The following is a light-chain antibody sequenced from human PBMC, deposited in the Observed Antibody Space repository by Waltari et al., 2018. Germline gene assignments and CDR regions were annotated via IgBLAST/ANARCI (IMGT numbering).Light chain of an antibody. Sequence: EIVLTQSPGTLSLSPGERATLSCRASQSLRIYLAWYQQKPGQAPRLLIYHASSSATGIPDSFSGSGSGTDFSLTISRLEPEDFAVYYCQHYESLPVTFGQGTKVEIK. J-gene: IGKJ1*01. CDR1: QSLRIY. CDR3: QHYESLPVT. CDR2: HAS. V-gene: IGKV3-20*01.